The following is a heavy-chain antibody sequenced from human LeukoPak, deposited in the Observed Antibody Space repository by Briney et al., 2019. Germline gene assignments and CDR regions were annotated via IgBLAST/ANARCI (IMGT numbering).Heavy chain of an antibody. CDR2: INPNSGGT. CDR1: GYTFTGYY. CDR3: ARDQRRGGYYY. V-gene: IGHV1-2*06. Sequence: ASVKVSCKASGYTFTGYYMHWVRQAPGQGLEWMGRINPNSGGTNYVQKFQGRVTMTRDTSISTAYMELSRLRSDDTAVYYCARDQRRGGYYYWGQGTLVTVSS. D-gene: IGHD3-22*01. J-gene: IGHJ4*02.